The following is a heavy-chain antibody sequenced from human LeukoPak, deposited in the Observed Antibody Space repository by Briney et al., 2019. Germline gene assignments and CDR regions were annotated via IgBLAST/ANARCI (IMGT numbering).Heavy chain of an antibody. J-gene: IGHJ4*02. CDR3: ASSMTTVTSPAY. CDR2: ISSSGSTI. V-gene: IGHV3-48*03. CDR1: GXTFSNYE. Sequence: GGSLRLSCVVSGXTFSNYEVYWVRQAPGKGLEWVLYISSSGSTIYYADSVKGRFTISRVNAKNSLFLQMNTLRAEDTAVYYCASSMTTVTSPAYWGQGTLVTVSS. D-gene: IGHD4-17*01.